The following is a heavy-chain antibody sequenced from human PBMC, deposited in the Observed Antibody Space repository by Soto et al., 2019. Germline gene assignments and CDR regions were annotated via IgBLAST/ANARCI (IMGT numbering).Heavy chain of an antibody. CDR3: ARGVHYDSSGYYYFY. D-gene: IGHD3-22*01. J-gene: IGHJ4*02. CDR2: IIPIFGTA. CDR1: GGTSNNYA. Sequence: SVKVSCKAAGGTSNNYAISWVRQAPGQGLEWMGGIIPIFGTANYAQKFQGRVTITADESTSTAYMELRSLRSEDTAVYYCARGVHYDSSGYYYFYWGQGTLVTVSS. V-gene: IGHV1-69*13.